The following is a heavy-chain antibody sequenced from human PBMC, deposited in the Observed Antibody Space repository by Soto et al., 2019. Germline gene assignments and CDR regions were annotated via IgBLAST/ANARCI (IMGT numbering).Heavy chain of an antibody. CDR2: MNPSSGNT. CDR1: GYTFTSYD. V-gene: IGHV1-8*01. D-gene: IGHD3-3*01. CDR3: ARALRNYDFWSGYYPPLNYYYYMDV. Sequence: ASVKVSCKASGYTFTSYDINWLLQATGQGLEWMGWMNPSSGNTGYAQKFQGRVTMTRNTSISTAYMELSSLRSEDTAVYYCARALRNYDFWSGYYPPLNYYYYMDVWGKGTTVTVSS. J-gene: IGHJ6*03.